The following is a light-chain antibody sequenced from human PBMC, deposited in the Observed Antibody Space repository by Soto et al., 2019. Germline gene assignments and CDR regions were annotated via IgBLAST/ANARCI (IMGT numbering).Light chain of an antibody. CDR3: SSYAGSNWYV. V-gene: IGLV2-8*01. CDR1: NSDVGGYNY. Sequence: QSVLTQPPSASGSPGQSVTISCTGTNSDVGGYNYVSCYQQYPGKAPKLIIYEVNERPSGVPDRFSGSKSGNTASLTVSGLHTADEADYYCSSYAGSNWYVFGTGTKVTVL. CDR2: EVN. J-gene: IGLJ1*01.